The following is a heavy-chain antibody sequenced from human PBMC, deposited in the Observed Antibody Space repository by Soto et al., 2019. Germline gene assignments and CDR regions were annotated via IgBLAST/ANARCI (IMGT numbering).Heavy chain of an antibody. Sequence: SETLSLTCTVSGGSISSYYWSWIRQPPGKGLEWIGYIYYSGSTNYNPSLKSRVTISVDTSKNQFSLKLSSVTAADTAVYYCARLGSGSYWAHPNFDYWGQGTLVTAPQ. CDR1: GGSISSYY. CDR2: IYYSGST. J-gene: IGHJ4*02. CDR3: ARLGSGSYWAHPNFDY. V-gene: IGHV4-59*08. D-gene: IGHD3-10*01.